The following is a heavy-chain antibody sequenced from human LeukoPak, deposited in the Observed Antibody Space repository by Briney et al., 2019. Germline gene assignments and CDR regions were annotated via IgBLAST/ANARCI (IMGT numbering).Heavy chain of an antibody. D-gene: IGHD5-24*01. J-gene: IGHJ3*01. Sequence: GRSLRLSCAASGFRFSSYGMHWVRQAPGKGLEWLGVIPYDASLVRSRNSVKGRFTISRDNSKNILYLQMNSLRHEDTAVYYCAKEMTTSSDGNRPLDLWGRGTVATVSS. V-gene: IGHV3-30*18. CDR3: AKEMTTSSDGNRPLDL. CDR2: IPYDASLV. CDR1: GFRFSSYG.